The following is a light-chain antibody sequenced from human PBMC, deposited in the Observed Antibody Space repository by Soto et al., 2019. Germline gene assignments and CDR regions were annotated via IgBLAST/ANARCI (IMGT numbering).Light chain of an antibody. CDR2: THD. CDR3: SSSDDNLADVV. Sequence: QSALTQPPSASGTPGQRVTISCSGSSSNIGSITVNSYQQLPGTATTHLMYTHDQRPAGVPCRFSASRSGTSASLAISGLQFEDEADYHCSSSDDNLADVVFGAGTKVTVL. V-gene: IGLV1-44*01. J-gene: IGLJ1*01. CDR1: SSNIGSIT.